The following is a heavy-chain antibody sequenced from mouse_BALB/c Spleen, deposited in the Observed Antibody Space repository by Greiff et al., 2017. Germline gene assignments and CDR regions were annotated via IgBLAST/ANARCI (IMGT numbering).Heavy chain of an antibody. CDR2: IYPGDGDT. V-gene: IGHV1-80*01. CDR3: ARSYDGYSFAY. J-gene: IGHJ3*01. CDR1: GYAFSSYW. Sequence: QVQLKQSGAELVRPGSSVKISCKASGYAFSSYWMNWVKQRPGQGLEWIGQIYPGDGDTNYNGKFKGKATLTADKSSSTAYMQLSSLTSEDSAVYFCARSYDGYSFAYWGQGTLVTVSA. D-gene: IGHD2-3*01.